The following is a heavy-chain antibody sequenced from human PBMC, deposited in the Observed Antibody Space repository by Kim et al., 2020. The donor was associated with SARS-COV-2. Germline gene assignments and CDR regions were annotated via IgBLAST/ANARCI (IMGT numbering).Heavy chain of an antibody. CDR3: ATYSSGPPRMSMDV. J-gene: IGHJ6*02. Sequence: QKFQGRVTMTRDTSTSTVYMELSSLRSEDTAVYYCATYSSGPPRMSMDVWGQGTTVTVSS. D-gene: IGHD3-22*01. V-gene: IGHV1-46*01.